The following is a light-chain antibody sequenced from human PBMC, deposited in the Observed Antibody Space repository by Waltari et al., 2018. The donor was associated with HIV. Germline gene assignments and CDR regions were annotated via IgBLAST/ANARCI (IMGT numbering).Light chain of an antibody. CDR3: GTWDSSLSAVV. Sequence: QSVFTQPPSVSAAPGQKVTISCSGSTSNIGNSYVTRYQRLPGTAPKLPIYDNSERPSGIPDRFSGSKSGTSATLGITGLQTGDEADYYCGTWDSSLSAVVFGTGTKVTVL. J-gene: IGLJ1*01. CDR2: DNS. CDR1: TSNIGNSY. V-gene: IGLV1-51*01.